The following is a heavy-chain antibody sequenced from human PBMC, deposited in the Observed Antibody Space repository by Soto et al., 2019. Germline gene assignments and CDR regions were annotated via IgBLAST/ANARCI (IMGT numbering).Heavy chain of an antibody. CDR1: GGSFSGYY. CDR3: ARRRGYSYGYYFDY. D-gene: IGHD5-18*01. J-gene: IGHJ4*02. V-gene: IGHV4-34*01. CDR2: INHSGST. Sequence: SETLSLTCAVYGGSFSGYYWSWIRQPPGKGLEWIGEINHSGSTNYNPSLKSRVTISVDTSKNQFSLKLSSVTAADTAVYYCARRRGYSYGYYFDYWGQGTLVTVSS.